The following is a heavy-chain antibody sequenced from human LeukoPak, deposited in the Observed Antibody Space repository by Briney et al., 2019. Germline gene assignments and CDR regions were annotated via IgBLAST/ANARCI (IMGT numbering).Heavy chain of an antibody. J-gene: IGHJ5*02. Sequence: SETLSLTCTVSGGSISSYYWSWIRQPPGKGLEWIGYIYYSGSTNYNPSLKSRVTISVDTSKNQFSLKLSSVTAADTAVYYCAGPGGYSYGHQNWFDPWGQGTLVTVSS. D-gene: IGHD5-18*01. V-gene: IGHV4-59*01. CDR3: AGPGGYSYGHQNWFDP. CDR1: GGSISSYY. CDR2: IYYSGST.